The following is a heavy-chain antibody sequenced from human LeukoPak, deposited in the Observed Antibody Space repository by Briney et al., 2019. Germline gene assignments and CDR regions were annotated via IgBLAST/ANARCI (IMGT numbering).Heavy chain of an antibody. J-gene: IGHJ4*02. CDR3: ARDMWQQLVLDY. V-gene: IGHV3-30*04. CDR1: GFTFSSYA. Sequence: GGSLRLSCAASGFTFSSYAMHWVRQAPGKGLEWVAVISYDGSNKYYADSVKGRFTISRDNSKNTLYLQMNSLRAEDTAVYYCARDMWQQLVLDYWGQGTLVTVSS. CDR2: ISYDGSNK. D-gene: IGHD6-13*01.